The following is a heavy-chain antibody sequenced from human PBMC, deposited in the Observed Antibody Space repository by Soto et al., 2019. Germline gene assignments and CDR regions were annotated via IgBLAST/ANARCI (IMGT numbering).Heavy chain of an antibody. J-gene: IGHJ2*01. CDR3: AKSSGWSYWYFDL. D-gene: IGHD6-19*01. Sequence: EMQLVESGGGLIQPGGSLRLSCAASGFTVSSNYMTWVRRAPGKGLEWVSVLYAGGSTYYADSVKGRFTISRDNSKNTLYLQMNSLRAEDTAVYYCAKSSGWSYWYFDLWGRGTLVTVSS. CDR1: GFTVSSNY. CDR2: LYAGGST. V-gene: IGHV3-53*01.